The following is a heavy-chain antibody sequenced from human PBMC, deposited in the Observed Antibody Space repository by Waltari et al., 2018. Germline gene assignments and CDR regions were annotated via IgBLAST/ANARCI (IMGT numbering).Heavy chain of an antibody. J-gene: IGHJ4*02. Sequence: EVQLVESGGGLAQPGESLKLSGAASGFTFSPYALSWVRQAPGNGCEWVSVISDNGGDASYADSVKGRFAISRDNSKNTLYLQINSLRAEDTAIYYCAKRAAYSGSRGLYYFDYWGQGTLVTVSS. CDR1: GFTFSPYA. D-gene: IGHD1-26*01. V-gene: IGHV3-23*04. CDR3: AKRAAYSGSRGLYYFDY. CDR2: ISDNGGDA.